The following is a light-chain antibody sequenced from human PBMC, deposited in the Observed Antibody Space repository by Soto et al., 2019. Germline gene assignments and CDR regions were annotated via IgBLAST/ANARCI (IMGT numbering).Light chain of an antibody. CDR3: QQYNNWPLT. J-gene: IGKJ4*01. CDR1: QTVRDN. V-gene: IGKV3D-15*01. Sequence: EVVMTQSPATLSVSPGERATLSCRASQTVRDNLGWCHQKPGQPPRLLIYGATTRATGIPARFSGSGSGTEFTLTISSLQSEVFAVYYCQQYNNWPLTFGGGTKVDIK. CDR2: GAT.